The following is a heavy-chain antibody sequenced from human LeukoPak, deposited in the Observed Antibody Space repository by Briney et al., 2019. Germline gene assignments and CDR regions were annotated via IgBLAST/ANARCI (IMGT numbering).Heavy chain of an antibody. Sequence: PGGSLGLSCAASGFTFSDYYMDWVRQAPGKGLEWVGRIQNKGNSHIANYAASVKGRFTMSRDDSKNSLFLQMNSLRTEDTAVYYCTRDASTSLFNWGQGTLVTVSS. CDR2: IQNKGNSHIA. CDR1: GFTFSDYY. V-gene: IGHV3-72*01. CDR3: TRDASTSLFN. J-gene: IGHJ1*01. D-gene: IGHD2/OR15-2a*01.